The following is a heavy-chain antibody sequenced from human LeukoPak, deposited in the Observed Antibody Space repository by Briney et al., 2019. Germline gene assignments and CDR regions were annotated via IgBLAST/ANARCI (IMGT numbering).Heavy chain of an antibody. V-gene: IGHV1-69*04. CDR2: IIPILGIA. CDR1: GGTFSSYA. J-gene: IGHJ2*01. CDR3: ARGYYGDYGWYFDL. Sequence: ASEKVSCKASGGTFSSYAISWVRHGPGQGLEWSGRIIPILGIANYAQKFQGRVTITADKSTSTAYMELSSLRSEDTAVYYCARGYYGDYGWYFDLWGRGTLVTVSS. D-gene: IGHD4-17*01.